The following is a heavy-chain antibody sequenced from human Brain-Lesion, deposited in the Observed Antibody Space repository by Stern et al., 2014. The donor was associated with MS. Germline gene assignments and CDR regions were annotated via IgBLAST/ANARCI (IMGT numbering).Heavy chain of an antibody. Sequence: VQLVESGPGLVKPSETLSLTCTVAGGSVSSTSYAWAWIRQPPGKGLGWIGAIYYSGNTYYSPSLKSRLTISLDTSKNQFSLRRGSVTAADTAVYYCAGEEDIRYCSGGSCTGNWFDPWGQGTLVTVSS. CDR1: GGSVSSTSYA. V-gene: IGHV4-39*01. J-gene: IGHJ5*02. CDR2: IYYSGNT. CDR3: AGEEDIRYCSGGSCTGNWFDP. D-gene: IGHD2-15*01.